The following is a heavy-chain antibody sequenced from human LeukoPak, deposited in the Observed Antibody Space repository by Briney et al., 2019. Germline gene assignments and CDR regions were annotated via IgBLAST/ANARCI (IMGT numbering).Heavy chain of an antibody. CDR2: INYSGST. D-gene: IGHD6-13*01. CDR3: ARLSSSNWYWIDY. CDR1: GGSTSRSNYY. Sequence: SETLSLTCTVSGGSTSRSNYYWGWIRQPPGKGLEWIGSINYSGSTYYNPSLKSRITISVDTSKNQFSLKLSSVTAADTAVYYCARLSSSNWYWIDYWGQGTLVTVSS. J-gene: IGHJ4*02. V-gene: IGHV4-39*01.